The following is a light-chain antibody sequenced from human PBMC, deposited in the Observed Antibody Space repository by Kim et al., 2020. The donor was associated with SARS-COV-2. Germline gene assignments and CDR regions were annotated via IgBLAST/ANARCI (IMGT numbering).Light chain of an antibody. J-gene: IGLJ3*02. CDR2: EDN. CDR3: QSYDSSIPWV. V-gene: IGLV6-57*01. CDR1: SGSIASNY. Sequence: KTVTPSCTRSSGSIASNYVQWYQQRPGSSPTTVIYEDNQRPSGVPDRFSGSIDSSSNSASLTISGLKTEDEADYYCQSYDSSIPWVFGGGTKLTVL.